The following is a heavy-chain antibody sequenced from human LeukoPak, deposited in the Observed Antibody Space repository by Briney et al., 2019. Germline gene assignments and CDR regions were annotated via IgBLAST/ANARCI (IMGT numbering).Heavy chain of an antibody. V-gene: IGHV3-11*04. CDR1: GFTFSDYY. J-gene: IGHJ4*02. CDR2: ISSSGSTI. D-gene: IGHD2-2*01. CDR3: ARGKSSTSCPGDY. Sequence: GGSLRLSCAASGFTFSDYYMSWIRQAPGKGLEWVSYISSSGSTIYYADSVKGRFTISRDNSKNTLYLQMNSLRAEDTAVYYCARGKSSTSCPGDYWGQGTLVTVSS.